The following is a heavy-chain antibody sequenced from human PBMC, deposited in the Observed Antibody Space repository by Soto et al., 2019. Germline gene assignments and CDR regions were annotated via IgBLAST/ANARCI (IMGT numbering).Heavy chain of an antibody. D-gene: IGHD3-9*01. V-gene: IGHV3-23*01. CDR3: AKASIGDILTGYFDY. CDR1: GFTFSSYA. CDR2: ISGSGGST. J-gene: IGHJ4*02. Sequence: GGSLRLSCAASGFTFSSYAMSWVRQAPGKGLEWVSAISGSGGSTYYADSVKGRFTISRDNSKNTLYLQMNSLRAEDMAVYYCAKASIGDILTGYFDYWGQGTLVTVSS.